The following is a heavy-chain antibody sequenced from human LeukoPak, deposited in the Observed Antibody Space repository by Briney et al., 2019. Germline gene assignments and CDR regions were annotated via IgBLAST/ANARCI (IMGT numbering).Heavy chain of an antibody. CDR3: ARGSMVRGVIRTPYDS. CDR2: RSSDGSNK. D-gene: IGHD3-10*01. Sequence: GGSLRLSCAASGFTFSNYAMNWVRQAPGRGLEWVAFRSSDGSNKYYADSVKGRFTISRDNSKNTLYLQMNSPRAEDTAVYYRARGSMVRGVIRTPYDSWGQGTLVTVSS. V-gene: IGHV3-30-3*01. CDR1: GFTFSNYA. J-gene: IGHJ4*02.